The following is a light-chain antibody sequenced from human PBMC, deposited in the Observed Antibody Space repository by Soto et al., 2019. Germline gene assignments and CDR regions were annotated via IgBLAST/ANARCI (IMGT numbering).Light chain of an antibody. CDR2: AAS. Sequence: IVLTQSPGTLSLSPGDRATLSCGASQSVSAKYFAWYQQRRGQPPRLLIYAASRRAAGIPERFSAGGSDTDFTLTISGLEPEDFAVYYCQQFDSSPVTFGQGTTVEIK. CDR3: QQFDSSPVT. CDR1: QSVSAKY. J-gene: IGKJ2*01. V-gene: IGKV3-20*01.